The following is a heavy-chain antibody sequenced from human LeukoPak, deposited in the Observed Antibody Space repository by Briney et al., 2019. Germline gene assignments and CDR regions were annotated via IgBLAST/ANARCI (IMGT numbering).Heavy chain of an antibody. CDR3: TTEVSYCGGDCYWY. CDR1: GFTFSNAG. V-gene: IGHV3-15*01. CDR2: IKSKIDGGTT. J-gene: IGHJ4*02. D-gene: IGHD2-21*02. Sequence: PGGSLRLSCAASGFTFSNAGMSWVRQAPGKGLEWVGRIKSKIDGGTTDYAAPVKGRITISRDDSKNMLFLQMNSLKNEDTAVYYCTTEVSYCGGDCYWYWGQGTLVTVFS.